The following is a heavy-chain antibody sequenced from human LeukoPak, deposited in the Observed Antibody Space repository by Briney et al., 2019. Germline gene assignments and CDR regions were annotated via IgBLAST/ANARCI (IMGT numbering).Heavy chain of an antibody. CDR3: ATESGTYSGTCFDY. CDR2: ISSSGSSI. V-gene: IGHV3-21*01. D-gene: IGHD1-26*01. CDR1: GFTFSRYT. J-gene: IGHJ4*02. Sequence: GGSLRLSCAASGFTFSRYTMNWVRQAPGKGLEWVSSISSSGSSIYYADSVKGRFTISRDNAKNSLYLQMNSLRAEDTAVYFCATESGTYSGTCFDYWGQGTLVTVSS.